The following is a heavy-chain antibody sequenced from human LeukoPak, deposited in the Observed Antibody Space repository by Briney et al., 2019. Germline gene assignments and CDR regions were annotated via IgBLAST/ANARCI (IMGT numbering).Heavy chain of an antibody. CDR2: IWYNGSNE. CDR3: ARGAYSGYVSWFDP. D-gene: IGHD5-12*01. V-gene: IGHV3-33*01. J-gene: IGHJ5*02. CDR1: GFGFSRYG. Sequence: GGSLRLSCAASGFGFSRYGMHWVRRAPGKGREWVAVIWYNGSNEYYGDSVKGRFTISRDNSKNTLYLQMNSLRAEDTAVYHCARGAYSGYVSWFDPWGQGTLVTVSS.